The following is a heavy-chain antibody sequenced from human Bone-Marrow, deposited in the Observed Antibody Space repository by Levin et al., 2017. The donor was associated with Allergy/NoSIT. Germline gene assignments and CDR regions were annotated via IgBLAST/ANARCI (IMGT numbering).Heavy chain of an antibody. Sequence: ASVKVSCKASGYTFTSDTIHWVHRAPGEGLQWMGWINPGNGNTKYSQNFQDRLTMTRDTSASTVYMELSSLTSEDTAMYYCARVFIIGTSSLGFWGQGTLVTVSS. V-gene: IGHV1-3*01. CDR3: ARVFIIGTSSLGF. D-gene: IGHD2-2*01. J-gene: IGHJ4*02. CDR1: GYTFTSDT. CDR2: INPGNGNT.